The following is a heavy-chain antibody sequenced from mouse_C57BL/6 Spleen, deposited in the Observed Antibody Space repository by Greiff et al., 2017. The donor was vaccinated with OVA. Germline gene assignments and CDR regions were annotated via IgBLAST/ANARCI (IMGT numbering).Heavy chain of an antibody. CDR1: GYTFTSYW. CDR2: IDPNSGGT. D-gene: IGHD2-4*01. Sequence: VQLQQPGAELVKPGASVKLSCKASGYTFTSYWMHWVKQRPGLGLEWIGRIDPNSGGTKYNEKFKSKATLTVDKPSSTAYMQLSSLTSEDSAVYYCARGDDYMAWFAYWGQGTLVTVSA. J-gene: IGHJ3*01. V-gene: IGHV1-72*01. CDR3: ARGDDYMAWFAY.